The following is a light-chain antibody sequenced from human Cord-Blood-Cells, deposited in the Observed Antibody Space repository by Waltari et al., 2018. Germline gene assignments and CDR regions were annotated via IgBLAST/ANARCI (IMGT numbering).Light chain of an antibody. CDR1: SSDVGGYNY. V-gene: IGLV2-11*01. J-gene: IGLJ1*01. CDR2: DVS. Sequence: QSALTQPRSVSGSPGQSVTISCTGTSSDVGGYNYVSWYQQHPGKAPKLMIYDVSKRPSGIPDRFAGSSSGNTASLTITGAQAEDEADYYCNSRDSSGNHQVFGTGTKVTVL. CDR3: NSRDSSGNHQV.